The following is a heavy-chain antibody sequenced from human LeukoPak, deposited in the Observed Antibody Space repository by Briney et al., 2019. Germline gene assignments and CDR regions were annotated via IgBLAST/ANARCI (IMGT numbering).Heavy chain of an antibody. V-gene: IGHV4-4*07. Sequence: SETLSLTCTVSGGSISSYYWSWIRQPAGKGLEWIGRIYTSGSTNYNPSLKSRVTMSVDTSKNQFSLKLSSVTAADTAVYYCAREEEDYYDSSGYYGDWGQGTLVTVTS. J-gene: IGHJ4*02. CDR2: IYTSGST. D-gene: IGHD3-22*01. CDR3: AREEEDYYDSSGYYGD. CDR1: GGSISSYY.